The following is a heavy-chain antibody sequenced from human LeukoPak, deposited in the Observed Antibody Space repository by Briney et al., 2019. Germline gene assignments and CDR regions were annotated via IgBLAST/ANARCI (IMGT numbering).Heavy chain of an antibody. D-gene: IGHD6-19*01. Sequence: GSLRLSCAASGFTFSSYEMNWVRQAPGKGLEWIGSIYYSGSTYYNPSLKSRVTISVDTSKNQFSLKLSSVTAADTAVYYCARVTDIAVADFDYWGQGTLVTVSS. CDR2: IYYSGST. CDR1: GFTFSSYE. V-gene: IGHV4-39*07. J-gene: IGHJ4*02. CDR3: ARVTDIAVADFDY.